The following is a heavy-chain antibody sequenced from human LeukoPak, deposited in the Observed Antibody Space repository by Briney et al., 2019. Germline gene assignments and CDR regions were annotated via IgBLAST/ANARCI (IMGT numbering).Heavy chain of an antibody. D-gene: IGHD6-13*01. CDR1: GGSISSGGYC. V-gene: IGHV4-31*03. CDR2: IYYSGST. CDR3: ARQPSSWYFDY. Sequence: SETLSLTCTVSGGSISSGGYCWSWIRQHPGKGLEWIGYIYYSGSTYYNPSLKSRVTISVDTSKNQFSLKLSSVTAADTAVYYCARQPSSWYFDYWGQGTLVTVSS. J-gene: IGHJ4*02.